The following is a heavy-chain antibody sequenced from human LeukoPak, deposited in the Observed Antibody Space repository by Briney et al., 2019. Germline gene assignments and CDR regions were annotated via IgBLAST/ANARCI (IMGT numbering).Heavy chain of an antibody. J-gene: IGHJ4*02. CDR3: ARGGSYDFWSGYFYYFDY. CDR1: GYTFTGYY. D-gene: IGHD3-3*01. Sequence: ASVKVSCKASGYTFTGYYMHWVRQAPGQGLEWMGWINPNSGGTNYAQKFQGRVTMTRDTSISTAYMELSRLRSDDTAVYYCARGGSYDFWSGYFYYFDYWGQGTLVTVSS. V-gene: IGHV1-2*02. CDR2: INPNSGGT.